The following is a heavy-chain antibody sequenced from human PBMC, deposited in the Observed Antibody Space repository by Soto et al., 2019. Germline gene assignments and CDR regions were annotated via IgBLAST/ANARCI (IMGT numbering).Heavy chain of an antibody. J-gene: IGHJ4*02. CDR2: ISGSGGST. Sequence: PGGSLRLSCAASGFTFSSYAMSWVRQAPGKGLEWVSAISGSGGSTYYADSVKGRFTISRDNSKNTLYLQMNSLRAEDTAVYYCAKDLIPLSVAGTGYFDYWGQGTLVTVSS. CDR3: AKDLIPLSVAGTGYFDY. CDR1: GFTFSSYA. D-gene: IGHD6-19*01. V-gene: IGHV3-23*01.